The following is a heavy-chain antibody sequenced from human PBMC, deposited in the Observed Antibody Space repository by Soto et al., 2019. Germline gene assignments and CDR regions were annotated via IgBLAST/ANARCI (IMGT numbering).Heavy chain of an antibody. V-gene: IGHV4-39*07. D-gene: IGHD2-2*01. Sequence: SETMSLTCTVSGGSISSDSYYWGWVRQPPGKGLEWIGSISYSGSTNYNPSLKSRVTISVDTSKNQFSLKLSSVTAADTAVYYCASRYCSSTSCYFQHWGQGTLVTV. CDR2: ISYSGST. CDR3: ASRYCSSTSCYFQH. J-gene: IGHJ1*01. CDR1: GGSISSDSYY.